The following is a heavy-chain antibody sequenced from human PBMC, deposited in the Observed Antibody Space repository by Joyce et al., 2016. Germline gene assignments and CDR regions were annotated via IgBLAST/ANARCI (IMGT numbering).Heavy chain of an antibody. V-gene: IGHV1-69*01. J-gene: IGHJ5*02. D-gene: IGHD3-3*01. CDR2: IIPICGTT. CDR1: GGTFSTNT. Sequence: QVQLVQSGAEVKKPGSSVKVSCKASGGTFSTNTINWVRQAPGQGLEWMGGIIPICGTTKFAQRFQGRLTITADESTTTAYMELSSLRSEDTAVYYCARGTPLELVSADYNWFDPWGQGTLVTVSS. CDR3: ARGTPLELVSADYNWFDP.